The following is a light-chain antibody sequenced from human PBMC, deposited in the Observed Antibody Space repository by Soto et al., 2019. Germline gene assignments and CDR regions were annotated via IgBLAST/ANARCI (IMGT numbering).Light chain of an antibody. CDR3: QLYYSTPIT. Sequence: DIVMTQSPDSLAVSLGERATINCKSSQSVLYSSNNKNYLAWYQQKPGQPPKLLIYWASTRESGVPDRFSGSGSGTDFTLTISILQAEDVAVYYCQLYYSTPITFGQGTRLEIK. J-gene: IGKJ5*01. V-gene: IGKV4-1*01. CDR2: WAS. CDR1: QSVLYSSNNKNY.